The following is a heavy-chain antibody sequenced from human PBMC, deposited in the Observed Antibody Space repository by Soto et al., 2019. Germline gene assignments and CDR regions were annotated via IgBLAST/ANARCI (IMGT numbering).Heavy chain of an antibody. CDR2: IIPIFGTA. CDR3: ASGGLTMYSSSWYEWKD. D-gene: IGHD6-13*01. V-gene: IGHV1-69*12. CDR1: GGTFSSYA. J-gene: IGHJ4*02. Sequence: QVQLVQSGAEVKKPGSSVKVSCKASGGTFSSYAISWVRQAPGQGLEWMGGIIPIFGTANYAQKFQGRVTITADETTSTAYMELSSLRSEDATVYYCASGGLTMYSSSWYEWKDCGQGTLVTVSS.